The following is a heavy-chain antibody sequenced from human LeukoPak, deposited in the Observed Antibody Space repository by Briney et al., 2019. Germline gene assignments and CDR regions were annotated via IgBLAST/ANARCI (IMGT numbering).Heavy chain of an antibody. J-gene: IGHJ4*02. CDR1: GGSFSGYY. Sequence: SETLSLTCAVYGGSFSGYYWNWIRQPPGKGLEWIGEINHSGSTNYNPSLKSRVTISVDTSKNQFSLKLSSVTAADTAVYYCARISYYYDSSGYRNWGQGTLVTVSS. V-gene: IGHV4-34*01. CDR3: ARISYYYDSSGYRN. D-gene: IGHD3-22*01. CDR2: INHSGST.